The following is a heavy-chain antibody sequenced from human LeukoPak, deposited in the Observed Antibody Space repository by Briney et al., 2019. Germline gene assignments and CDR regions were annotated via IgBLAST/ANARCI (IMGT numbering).Heavy chain of an antibody. J-gene: IGHJ5*02. Sequence: SETLSLTCTVPGGSISSYYWSWIRQPPGKGLEWIGYIYYSGSTNYNPSLKSRVTISVDTSKNQFSLKLSSVTAADTAVYYCARRVAVGNYFDPWGQGTLVTVSS. CDR3: ARRVAVGNYFDP. CDR2: IYYSGST. V-gene: IGHV4-59*08. CDR1: GGSISSYY. D-gene: IGHD4-11*01.